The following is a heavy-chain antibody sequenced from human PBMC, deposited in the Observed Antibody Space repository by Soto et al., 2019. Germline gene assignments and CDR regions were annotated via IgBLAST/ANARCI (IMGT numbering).Heavy chain of an antibody. CDR3: ARGQEGIVATH. CDR2: IKDGGVT. J-gene: IGHJ4*02. CDR1: GGSLTGYY. D-gene: IGHD5-12*01. V-gene: IGHV4-34*01. Sequence: QVHLQQWGAGLLKPSETLSLTCAVNGGSLTGYYWSWIRQPPGKGLEWIGEIKDGGVTNYSPSLKGLFTMSADTSKNQFALKLNSVTAAYTAVYYCARGQEGIVATHWDQGTLVTVSS.